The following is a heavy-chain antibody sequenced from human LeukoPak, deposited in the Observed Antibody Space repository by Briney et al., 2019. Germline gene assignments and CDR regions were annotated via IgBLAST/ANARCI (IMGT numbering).Heavy chain of an antibody. Sequence: EASVKVSCKASGYTFMNYYIHWVRQAPGQGLEWMGWINPKSGDIQYGQKFQGRVTMTRDTSISTASMELSRLTSDDTAVYFCARGQYYGDITFPLHYWGQGTLVTVSS. CDR3: ARGQYYGDITFPLHY. J-gene: IGHJ4*02. CDR1: GYTFMNYY. V-gene: IGHV1-2*02. CDR2: INPKSGDI. D-gene: IGHD4-17*01.